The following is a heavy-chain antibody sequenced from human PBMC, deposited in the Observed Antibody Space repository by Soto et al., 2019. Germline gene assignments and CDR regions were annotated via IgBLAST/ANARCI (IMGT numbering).Heavy chain of an antibody. CDR2: IYYSGST. D-gene: IGHD2-15*01. CDR1: GGSISSSSYY. V-gene: IGHV4-39*01. Sequence: SETLSLTCTVCGGSISSSSYYWGWIRQPPGKGLEWIGSIYYSGSTYYNPSLKSRVTISVDTSKNQFSLKLSSVTAAETAVYYCARSAKVDFDYWGQRTLVAVSS. CDR3: ARSAKVDFDY. J-gene: IGHJ4*02.